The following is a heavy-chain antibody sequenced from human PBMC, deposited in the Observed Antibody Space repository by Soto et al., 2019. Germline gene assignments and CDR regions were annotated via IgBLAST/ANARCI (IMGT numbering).Heavy chain of an antibody. J-gene: IGHJ5*02. D-gene: IGHD3-10*01. CDR2: ISFGGST. CDR1: GDSISSSSYY. V-gene: IGHV4-39*02. Sequence: QLQLQESGPGLVKPSETLSLPCTVSGDSISSSSYYWGWIRHPPGKGLEWIGSISFGGSTYYKPYLKSRVTISEHTSKTQFSRKLGSVTAAVTAVYFCARDSFGDHNWCDPWGQGTLVTVSS. CDR3: ARDSFGDHNWCDP.